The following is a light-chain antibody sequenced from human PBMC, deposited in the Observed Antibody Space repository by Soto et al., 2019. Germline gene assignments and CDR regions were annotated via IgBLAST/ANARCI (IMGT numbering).Light chain of an antibody. CDR2: GAS. V-gene: IGKV3-15*01. J-gene: IGKJ5*01. CDR1: QSINSN. CDR3: QQLNSYPPT. Sequence: VMTQSPATLSVSPGERATLSCTASQSINSNLAWYQQRPGQAPRLLIYGASTRATGIPARFSGSGSGTEFTLTISSLQSEDFATYYCQQLNSYPPTFGQGTRLEIK.